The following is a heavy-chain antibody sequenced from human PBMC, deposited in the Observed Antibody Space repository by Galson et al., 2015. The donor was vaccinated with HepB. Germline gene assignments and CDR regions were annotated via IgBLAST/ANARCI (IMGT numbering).Heavy chain of an antibody. V-gene: IGHV3-30*04. Sequence: SLRLSCAASGFTFSSYAMHWVRQAPGKGLEWVAVISYDGSNKYYADSVKGRFTISRDNSKNTLYLQMNSLRAEDTAVYYCARDRKPSSSLMGDAFDIWGQGTMVTVSS. J-gene: IGHJ3*02. D-gene: IGHD6-13*01. CDR3: ARDRKPSSSLMGDAFDI. CDR1: GFTFSSYA. CDR2: ISYDGSNK.